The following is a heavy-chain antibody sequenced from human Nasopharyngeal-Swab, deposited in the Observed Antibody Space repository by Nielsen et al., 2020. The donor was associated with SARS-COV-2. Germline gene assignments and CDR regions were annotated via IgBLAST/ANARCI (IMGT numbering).Heavy chain of an antibody. Sequence: GSLRLSCTVSGGSISSSSYYWSWIRQPPGKGLEWIGEINHSGSTNYNPSLKSRVTISVDTSKNQFSLKLSSVTTADTAVYYCARGVDWNYDYWGQGTLVTVSS. D-gene: IGHD1-1*01. CDR3: ARGVDWNYDY. CDR1: GGSISSSSYY. J-gene: IGHJ4*02. V-gene: IGHV4-39*07. CDR2: INHSGST.